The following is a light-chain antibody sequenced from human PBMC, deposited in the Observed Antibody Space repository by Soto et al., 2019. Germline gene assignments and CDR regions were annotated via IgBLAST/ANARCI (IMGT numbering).Light chain of an antibody. J-gene: IGKJ2*01. V-gene: IGKV4-1*01. CDR2: WAS. Sequence: DIVMTQSPDSLAVSLGERATINCKSSQSVLYSSNNKNYLAWYQQKPGQPPKLLIYWASTRESGVPHRFSGRGSGTDFTLTISILQAEDVAVYYCQQYYSTPYTFGQGNKLEIK. CDR1: QSVLYSSNNKNY. CDR3: QQYYSTPYT.